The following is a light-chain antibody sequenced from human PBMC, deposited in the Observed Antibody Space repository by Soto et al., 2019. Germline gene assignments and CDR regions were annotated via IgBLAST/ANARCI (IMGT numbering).Light chain of an antibody. V-gene: IGKV1-17*01. CDR1: QSISIY. Sequence: IQMNQSPSSMPASLGDRVTITCRASQSISIYLNWYQQKPGKAPKVLIYAASSLQSGVPSRFSGSGSGTEFTLTISSLQPEDFETYYCQQVNSYPLTFGGGTKVDIK. CDR2: AAS. J-gene: IGKJ4*01. CDR3: QQVNSYPLT.